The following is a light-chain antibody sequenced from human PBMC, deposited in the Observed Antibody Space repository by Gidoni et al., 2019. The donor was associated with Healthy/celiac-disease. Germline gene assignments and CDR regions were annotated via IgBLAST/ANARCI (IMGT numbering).Light chain of an antibody. Sequence: DIQMTQSPSSLSASVGDRVTITCLASQSISSYLNWYQQKPGKAPKLLIYAASSLQSGVPSRFSDSGSGTDFTLTISSLQPEDFASYYCQQSYSTLGITFGQGTRLEIK. CDR2: AAS. V-gene: IGKV1-39*01. CDR3: QQSYSTLGIT. J-gene: IGKJ5*01. CDR1: QSISSY.